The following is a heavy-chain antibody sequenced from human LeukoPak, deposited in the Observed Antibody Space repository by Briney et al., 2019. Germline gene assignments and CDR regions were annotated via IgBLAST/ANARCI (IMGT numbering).Heavy chain of an antibody. D-gene: IGHD1-26*01. CDR3: ANALGAHYFDS. J-gene: IGHJ4*02. CDR1: GFTFSTHW. CDR2: IKQDGSEK. V-gene: IGHV3-7*05. Sequence: GGSLRLSCAASGFTFSTHWMIWLRQAPGKGLEWVANIKQDGSEKYYVDSVKGRFIISRDNAKNSLYLQMNSLRAEDTAVYYCANALGAHYFDSWGQGPLVTVSS.